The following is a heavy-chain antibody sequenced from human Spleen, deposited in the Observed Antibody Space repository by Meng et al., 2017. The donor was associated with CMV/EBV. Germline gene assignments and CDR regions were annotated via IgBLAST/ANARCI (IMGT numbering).Heavy chain of an antibody. CDR3: ATPRLRWSISFDY. V-gene: IGHV1-24*01. D-gene: IGHD4-23*01. Sequence: ASVKVSCKASGGTGSSYAISWVRQAPGKGLEWMGGFDPEDGETIYAQKFQGRVTMTEDTSTDTAYMELSSLRSEDTAVYYCATPRLRWSISFDYWGQGTLVTVSS. CDR1: GGTGSSYA. J-gene: IGHJ4*02. CDR2: FDPEDGET.